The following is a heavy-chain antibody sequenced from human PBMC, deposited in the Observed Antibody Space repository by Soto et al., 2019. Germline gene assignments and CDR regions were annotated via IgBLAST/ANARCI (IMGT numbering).Heavy chain of an antibody. Sequence: ASETLSLTCTVSGGSISSSSYYWGWIRQPPGKGLEWIGSIYYSGSTYYNPSLKSRVTISVDTSKNQFSLKLSSVTAADTAVYYCARHALLVVTNWYYFDYWGQGTLVTVSS. CDR1: GGSISSSSYY. CDR2: IYYSGST. J-gene: IGHJ4*02. D-gene: IGHD2-8*01. CDR3: ARHALLVVTNWYYFDY. V-gene: IGHV4-39*01.